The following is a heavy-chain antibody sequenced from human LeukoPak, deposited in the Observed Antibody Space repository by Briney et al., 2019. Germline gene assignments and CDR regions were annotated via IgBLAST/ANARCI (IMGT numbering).Heavy chain of an antibody. D-gene: IGHD3-10*01. Sequence: PGGSLRLSCEASGFTFSSYSMNWVRQAPGQGLEWVSSISSSSSYIYYADSVKGRFTISRDDAKNSLYLQMNSLRAEDTAMYYCARDARHYYGSGTYYNPPYHFDYWGQGTLVTVSS. CDR3: ARDARHYYGSGTYYNPPYHFDY. CDR2: ISSSSSYI. J-gene: IGHJ4*02. CDR1: GFTFSSYS. V-gene: IGHV3-21*01.